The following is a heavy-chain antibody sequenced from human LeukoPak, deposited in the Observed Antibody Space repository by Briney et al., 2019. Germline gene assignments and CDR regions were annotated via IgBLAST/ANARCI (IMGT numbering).Heavy chain of an antibody. D-gene: IGHD2-21*02. CDR1: GGAFSSFA. J-gene: IGHJ6*02. V-gene: IGHV1-69*04. CDR3: ASLGGDMDLDTFDYYYSGMDL. Sequence: SVKVSCKTSGGAFSSFAVSWVRQAPGQGLEWMGRIIPVLKIAKYAQKFQGRVTITADTATTTAYMGLTSLSSEDTAVYYCASLGGDMDLDTFDYYYSGMDLWGQGTTVTVSS. CDR2: IIPVLKIA.